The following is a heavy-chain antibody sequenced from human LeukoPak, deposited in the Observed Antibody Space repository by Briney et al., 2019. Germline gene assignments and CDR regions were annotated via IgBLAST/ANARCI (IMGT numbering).Heavy chain of an antibody. CDR2: FDPEDGET. J-gene: IGHJ3*02. Sequence: ASVKVSCKVSGYTLTELSMNWVRQAPGKGLEWMGGFDPEDGETIYAQKFQGRVTMTEDTSTDTAYMELSSLRSEDTAVYYCATFHQLRPDAFDIWGQGTMVTVSS. CDR1: GYTLTELS. D-gene: IGHD2-2*01. CDR3: ATFHQLRPDAFDI. V-gene: IGHV1-24*01.